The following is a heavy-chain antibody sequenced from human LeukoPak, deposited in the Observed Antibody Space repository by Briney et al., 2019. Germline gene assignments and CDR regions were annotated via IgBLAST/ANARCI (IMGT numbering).Heavy chain of an antibody. CDR3: ARGVATVPVDC. J-gene: IGHJ4*02. D-gene: IGHD5-12*01. Sequence: PSETLSLTCTVSGGSISSYYWSWIRQPPGKGLEWIGYISYIGITNYNPSLESRVTISVDTSKNQFSLKLSSVTAADTAVYYCARGVATVPVDCWGQGTLVTVSS. CDR2: ISYIGIT. V-gene: IGHV4-59*01. CDR1: GGSISSYY.